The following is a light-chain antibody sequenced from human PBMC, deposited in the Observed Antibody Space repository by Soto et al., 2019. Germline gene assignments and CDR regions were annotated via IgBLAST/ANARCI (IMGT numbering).Light chain of an antibody. V-gene: IGKV1-39*01. CDR2: AAS. Sequence: DIQMTQSPSSLSASVGDRVTITCRASQTITNYLNWYQQKPGKAPKLLIYAASTLLSGVPARFSGGGSGTDFTLIIDSLQTEDFATYYCQQSYSSPWTFGQGTKVEIK. CDR3: QQSYSSPWT. CDR1: QTITNY. J-gene: IGKJ1*01.